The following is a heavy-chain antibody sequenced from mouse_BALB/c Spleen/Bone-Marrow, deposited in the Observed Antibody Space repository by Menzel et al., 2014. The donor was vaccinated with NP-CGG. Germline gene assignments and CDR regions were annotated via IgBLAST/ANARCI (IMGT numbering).Heavy chain of an antibody. CDR2: IAPGSGGK. J-gene: IGHJ1*01. CDR3: AREDYRYGDWYFDV. CDR1: GYTFTSYW. V-gene: IGHV1S41*01. D-gene: IGHD2-14*01. Sequence: DLVKPGASVKLSCKASGYTFTSYWINWIEQRPGQGLEWIGRIAPGSGGKYYNKTFKDKATLTVDTSSSTAYIQLSSLSSEDSAVYFCAREDYRYGDWYFDVWGAGTSVTGSS.